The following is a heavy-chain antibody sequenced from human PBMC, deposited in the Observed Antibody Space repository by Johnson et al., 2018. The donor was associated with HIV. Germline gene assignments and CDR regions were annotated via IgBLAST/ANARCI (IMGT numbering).Heavy chain of an antibody. Sequence: QVQLVESGGGVARPGGSLRLSCAASGFTVSSNYMSWVRQAPGKGLEWVAVISYDGSNKYYADSVKGRFTISRDNSKNTLYLQMNSLRAEDTAVYYCARDGGSTRGDAFDIWGQGTMVTVSS. CDR2: ISYDGSNK. CDR3: ARDGGSTRGDAFDI. CDR1: GFTVSSNY. V-gene: IGHV3-30*03. J-gene: IGHJ3*02. D-gene: IGHD1-26*01.